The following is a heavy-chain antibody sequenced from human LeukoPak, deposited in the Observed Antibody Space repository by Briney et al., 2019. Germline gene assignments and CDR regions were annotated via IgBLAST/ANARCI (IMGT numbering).Heavy chain of an antibody. Sequence: SQTLSLTCVISGDSVSNDAWNWVRQTSSGGLECLGRTYYNSKWYNDYAESVKSRISISPDTSKNQFSLQLNSVTPEDTAVYYCARGWTRDGFNIWSQGTMVTVSS. J-gene: IGHJ3*02. D-gene: IGHD3/OR15-3a*01. CDR2: TYYNSKWYN. CDR3: ARGWTRDGFNI. CDR1: GDSVSNDA. V-gene: IGHV6-1*01.